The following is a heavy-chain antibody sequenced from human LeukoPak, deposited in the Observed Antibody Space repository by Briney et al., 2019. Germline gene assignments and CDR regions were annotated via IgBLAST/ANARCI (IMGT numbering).Heavy chain of an antibody. CDR1: GGTFSSYA. CDR2: IIPIFGAA. D-gene: IGHD2-15*01. J-gene: IGHJ5*02. Sequence: GSSVKVSCKASGGTFSSYAISWVRQAPGQGLEWMGRIIPIFGAANYAQKLQGRVTMTTDTSTSTAYMELRSLRSDDTAVYYCARDLLNPYCSGGSCIGWFDPWGQGTLVTVSS. CDR3: ARDLLNPYCSGGSCIGWFDP. V-gene: IGHV1-69*05.